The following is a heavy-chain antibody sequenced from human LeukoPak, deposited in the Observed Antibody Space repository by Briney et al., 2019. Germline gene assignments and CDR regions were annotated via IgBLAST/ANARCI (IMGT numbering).Heavy chain of an antibody. CDR3: AKDQDTVDYYGMDV. CDR2: ISWNSGSI. D-gene: IGHD2-15*01. Sequence: QPGRSLRLSCAASGFTFDDYAMHWVRQAPGKGLEWVSGISWNSGSIGYADSVKGRFTISRDNAKNSLYLQMNSLRAEDTALYYCAKDQDTVDYYGMDVWGQGTTVTVSS. CDR1: GFTFDDYA. J-gene: IGHJ6*02. V-gene: IGHV3-9*01.